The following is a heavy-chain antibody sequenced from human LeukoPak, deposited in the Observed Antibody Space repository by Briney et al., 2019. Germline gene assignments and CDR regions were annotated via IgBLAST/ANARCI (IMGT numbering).Heavy chain of an antibody. Sequence: ASVKVSCKAPGYDFTSVVITWVRQAPGQGLEWMGWISPYNGNTRYVQKLQGRVTMTPDTSTSTAYMELRSLRFDNTAVYYCARAGSGSGWYFDYWGQGTLVTVSS. J-gene: IGHJ4*02. V-gene: IGHV1-18*01. CDR2: ISPYNGNT. D-gene: IGHD6-19*01. CDR1: GYDFTSVV. CDR3: ARAGSGSGWYFDY.